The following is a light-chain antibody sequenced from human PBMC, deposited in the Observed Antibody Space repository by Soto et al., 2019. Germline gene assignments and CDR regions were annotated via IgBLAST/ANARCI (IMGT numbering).Light chain of an antibody. CDR3: LQHNTCPWT. V-gene: IGKV1-17*01. CDR2: AAS. J-gene: IGKJ1*01. Sequence: DIQMTQSPSSLSASVGDRVTITCRASLAIRTDLGWYQQKPGQAPKRLIYAASSLQSGVPSRFSGSGSGTEFALTINSLEPDDFAAYYCLQHNTCPWTFGQGTKVDIK. CDR1: LAIRTD.